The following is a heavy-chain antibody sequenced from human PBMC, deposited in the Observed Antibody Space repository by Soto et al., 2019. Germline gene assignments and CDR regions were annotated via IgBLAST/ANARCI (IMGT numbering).Heavy chain of an antibody. V-gene: IGHV2-5*02. D-gene: IGHD1-26*01. CDR1: GFSLTTDRVG. J-gene: IGHJ4*02. CDR2: IYWDDTK. CDR3: APAYGGRSLY. Sequence: QITLKESGPTLVKPTQTLTLTCTFSGFSLTTDRVGVGWIRQPPGEALEWLAVIYWDDTKTYRPSLESRLTITKETSKTQVGLTLTNMDSVDTATYYCAPAYGGRSLYWGQGTLVTVSS.